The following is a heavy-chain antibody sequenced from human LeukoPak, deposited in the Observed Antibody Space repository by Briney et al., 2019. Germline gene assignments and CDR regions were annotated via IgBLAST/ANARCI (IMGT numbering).Heavy chain of an antibody. J-gene: IGHJ4*02. CDR1: GGSISSYY. Sequence: SETLSLNCTVSGGSISSYYWSWIRQPPGKGLEWIGYIYYSGSTNYNPSLKSRVTISVDTSKNQFSLKLSSVTAADTAVYYCARDSSGYYSFDYWGQGTLVTVSS. V-gene: IGHV4-59*12. CDR2: IYYSGST. CDR3: ARDSSGYYSFDY. D-gene: IGHD3-22*01.